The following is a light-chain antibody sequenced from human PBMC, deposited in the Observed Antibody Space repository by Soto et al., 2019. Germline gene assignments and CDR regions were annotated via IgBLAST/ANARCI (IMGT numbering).Light chain of an antibody. CDR1: QSVSSY. Sequence: EIVLTQSPATLSLSPGERATLSCRASQSVSSYLAWYQQKPGQAPRLLIYDASNRATGIPARFSGSGSGTDFPLTISSLGPEDFAVYYCQQRSKWPLTFGGGTKVEIK. CDR2: DAS. V-gene: IGKV3-11*01. CDR3: QQRSKWPLT. J-gene: IGKJ4*01.